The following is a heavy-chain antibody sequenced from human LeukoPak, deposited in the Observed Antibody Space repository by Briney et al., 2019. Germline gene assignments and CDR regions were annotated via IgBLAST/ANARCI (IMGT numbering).Heavy chain of an antibody. CDR2: MNPNSGNT. CDR1: GGTFSSYA. D-gene: IGHD3-16*02. Sequence: ASVKVSCKASGGTFSSYAINRVRQATGQGLEWMGWMNPNSGNTGYAQKFQGRVTMTRNTSISTAYMELSSLRSEDTAVCYCARLSASDLFDYWGQGTLVTVSS. J-gene: IGHJ4*02. CDR3: ARLSASDLFDY. V-gene: IGHV1-8*02.